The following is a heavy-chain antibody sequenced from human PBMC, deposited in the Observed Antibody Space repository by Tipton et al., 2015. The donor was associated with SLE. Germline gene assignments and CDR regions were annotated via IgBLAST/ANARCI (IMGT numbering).Heavy chain of an antibody. J-gene: IGHJ4*02. V-gene: IGHV4-39*01. CDR2: IYYSGST. CDR1: GGSISSSSYY. CDR3: ARTLAAQFDY. Sequence: GLVKPSETLSLTCTVSGGSISSSSYYWGWIRQPPGKGLEWIGSIYYSGSTYYNPSLKSRVTISVDTSKNQFSLKLSSVTAADTAVYYCARTLAAQFDYWGQGTLVTVSS. D-gene: IGHD6-6*01.